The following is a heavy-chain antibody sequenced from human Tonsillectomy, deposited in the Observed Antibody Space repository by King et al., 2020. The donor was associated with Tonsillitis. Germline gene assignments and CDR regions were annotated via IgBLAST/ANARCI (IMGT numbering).Heavy chain of an antibody. D-gene: IGHD1-7*01. CDR2: IKSKTDGGTT. CDR1: GLIFSEAW. Sequence: VQLVESGGDLAKPGGSLRLSCAASGLIFSEAWMSWVRQAPGKGPEWVGRIKSKTDGGTTDYAAPLKGRFTISRDDSTNQLYLQMHSLKNGDTAVYYCATAPGYWNSAPFDYWGQGTLVTVSS. J-gene: IGHJ4*02. V-gene: IGHV3-15*01. CDR3: ATAPGYWNSAPFDY.